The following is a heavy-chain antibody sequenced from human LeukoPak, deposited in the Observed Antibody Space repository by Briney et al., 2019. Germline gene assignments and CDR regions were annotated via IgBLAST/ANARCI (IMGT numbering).Heavy chain of an antibody. J-gene: IGHJ4*02. Sequence: ASVKVSCKASGYTFTSYGISWVRQAPGQGLEWMGWISAYNGNTNYAQKLQGRVTMTTDTSTSTAYMELRSLRSDDTAVYYRARAGTGGSGSYYNDYWGQGTLVTVSS. V-gene: IGHV1-18*01. CDR1: GYTFTSYG. CDR3: ARAGTGGSGSYYNDY. D-gene: IGHD3-10*01. CDR2: ISAYNGNT.